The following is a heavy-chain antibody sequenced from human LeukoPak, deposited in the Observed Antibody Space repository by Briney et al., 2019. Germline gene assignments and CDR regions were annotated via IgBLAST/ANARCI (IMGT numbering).Heavy chain of an antibody. Sequence: APAKVSCKASGYTFTGYYMHWVRQATGQGLEWMGWMNPNSGNTGYAQKFQGRVTMTRDTSTSTAYMELSSLRSEDTAVYYCAREVLEWPLFADDAFDIWGQGTMVTVSS. CDR3: AREVLEWPLFADDAFDI. CDR2: MNPNSGNT. J-gene: IGHJ3*02. D-gene: IGHD3-3*01. V-gene: IGHV1-8*02. CDR1: GYTFTGYY.